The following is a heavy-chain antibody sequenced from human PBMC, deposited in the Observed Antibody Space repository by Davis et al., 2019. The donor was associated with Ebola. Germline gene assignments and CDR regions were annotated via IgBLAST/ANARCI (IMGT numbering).Heavy chain of an antibody. D-gene: IGHD3-22*01. Sequence: AASVKVSCKASGGTFSSYAISWVRQAPGQGLEWMGWISAYNGNTNYAQKLQGRVTMTTDTSTSTAYMELRSLRSDDTAVYYCARDGPTMYYYDSSGYDFDYWGQGTLVTVSS. V-gene: IGHV1-18*01. J-gene: IGHJ4*02. CDR1: GGTFSSYA. CDR3: ARDGPTMYYYDSSGYDFDY. CDR2: ISAYNGNT.